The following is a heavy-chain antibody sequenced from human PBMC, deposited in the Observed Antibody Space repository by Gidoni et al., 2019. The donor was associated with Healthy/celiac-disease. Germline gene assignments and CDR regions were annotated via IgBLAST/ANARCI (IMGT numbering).Heavy chain of an antibody. J-gene: IGHJ3*02. CDR1: GFTVSSNY. CDR2: IYSGGST. D-gene: IGHD3-22*01. Sequence: EVQLVESGGGLVQPGGSLRLSCAASGFTVSSNYMSWVRQAPGKGLEWVSVIYSGGSTYYADSVKGRFTISSDNSKNTLYLQMNSLRAEDTAVYYCASSYYDSSGDAFDIWGQGTMVTVSS. V-gene: IGHV3-66*01. CDR3: ASSYYDSSGDAFDI.